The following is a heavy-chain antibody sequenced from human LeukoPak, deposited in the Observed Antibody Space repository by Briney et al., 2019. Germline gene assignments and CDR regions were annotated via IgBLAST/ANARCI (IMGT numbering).Heavy chain of an antibody. J-gene: IGHJ4*02. CDR1: GGTFSSYA. V-gene: IGHV1-69*04. Sequence: SVNFSCKASGGTFSSYAISWVRQAPGQGLEWMGRIIPIFGIANYAQKFQGRVTITADKSTSTAYMELSSLRSEDTAVYYCARVLATGIDYWGQGTLVTVSS. CDR2: IIPIFGIA. D-gene: IGHD2-21*02. CDR3: ARVLATGIDY.